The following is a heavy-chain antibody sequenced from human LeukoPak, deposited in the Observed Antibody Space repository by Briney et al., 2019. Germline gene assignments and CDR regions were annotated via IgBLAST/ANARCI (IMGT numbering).Heavy chain of an antibody. CDR3: ARDFLQGTKVLRYFDVDY. V-gene: IGHV3-7*01. J-gene: IGHJ4*02. D-gene: IGHD3-9*01. CDR1: GFSLSAYW. CDR2: INRDGSQK. Sequence: GGSLRLSCAASGFSLSAYWMTWVRQAPGKGLEWVANINRDGSQKNHVDSVKGRFTISRDNAKNSLYLQMNSLRAEDTAVYYCARDFLQGTKVLRYFDVDYWGQGTLVTVSS.